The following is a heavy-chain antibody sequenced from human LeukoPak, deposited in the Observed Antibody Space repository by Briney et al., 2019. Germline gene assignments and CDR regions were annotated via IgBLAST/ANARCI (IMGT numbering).Heavy chain of an antibody. D-gene: IGHD1-26*01. CDR1: GLTFNTYP. CDR3: VRGRGVGTTGDYYFGMDV. J-gene: IGHJ6*02. CDR2: ISASSVYI. V-gene: IGHV3-21*06. Sequence: GGSLRLSCAASGLTFNTYPMNWVRQAPGKGLEWVSSISASSVYIYYADSVTGRFTISRDNAQNSLHLQMNSLRAEDTAVYYCVRGRGVGTTGDYYFGMDVWGQGTTVTVSS.